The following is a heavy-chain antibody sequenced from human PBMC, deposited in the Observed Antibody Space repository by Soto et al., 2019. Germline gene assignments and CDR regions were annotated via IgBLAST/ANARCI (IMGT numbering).Heavy chain of an antibody. V-gene: IGHV1-69*04. CDR2: IIPILGIA. CDR3: ARDINYGDNPLDY. D-gene: IGHD4-17*01. CDR1: GGTFSSYT. Sequence: SVKVSCKASGGTFSSYTISWVRQAPGQGLEWMGRIIPILGIANYAQKFQGRVTITADKSTSTAYMELSSLRSEDTAVYYCARDINYGDNPLDYWGQGTLVTVSS. J-gene: IGHJ4*02.